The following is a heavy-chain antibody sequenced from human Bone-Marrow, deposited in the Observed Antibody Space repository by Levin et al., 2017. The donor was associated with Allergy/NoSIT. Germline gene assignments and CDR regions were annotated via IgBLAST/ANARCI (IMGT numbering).Heavy chain of an antibody. CDR1: GDSISSSSYY. Sequence: SETLSLTCTVSGDSISSSSYYWGWIRQPPGKGLEWIGSIYYSGSTYYNPSLKSRVTISVDTSKNQFSLKLSSVTAADTAVYYCARDSTYSSGQEFDYWGQGTLVTVSS. V-gene: IGHV4-39*07. D-gene: IGHD6-19*01. J-gene: IGHJ4*02. CDR2: IYYSGST. CDR3: ARDSTYSSGQEFDY.